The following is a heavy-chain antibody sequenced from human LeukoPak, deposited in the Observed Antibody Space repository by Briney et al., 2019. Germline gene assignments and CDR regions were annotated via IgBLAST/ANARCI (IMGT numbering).Heavy chain of an antibody. J-gene: IGHJ5*02. CDR1: GASLSSRTSY. V-gene: IGHV4-30-4*08. CDR2: TYYSGST. CDR3: ARPYYYDSRIDP. D-gene: IGHD3-22*01. Sequence: PSETLSLTCSVSGASLSSRTSYWGWIRQPPGKGLEWIGYTYYSGSTYYNPSLKSRATISVDTSKNQFSLKLTSVTAADTAVYYCARPYYYDSRIDPWGQGTLVTVSS.